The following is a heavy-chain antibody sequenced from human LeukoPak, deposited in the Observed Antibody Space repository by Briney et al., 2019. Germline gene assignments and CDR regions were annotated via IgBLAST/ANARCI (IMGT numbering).Heavy chain of an antibody. Sequence: GGSLRLSCVASGFTFSSYSMNWVRQAPGKGLEWVSSISSSTSYIYYADSVKGRFTISRDNARKSLYLQMNSLRAEDTAIYYCARDSDVHCSGGSCTNFDYWGQGTRVTVSS. J-gene: IGHJ4*02. CDR3: ARDSDVHCSGGSCTNFDY. D-gene: IGHD2-15*01. CDR2: ISSSTSYI. V-gene: IGHV3-21*01. CDR1: GFTFSSYS.